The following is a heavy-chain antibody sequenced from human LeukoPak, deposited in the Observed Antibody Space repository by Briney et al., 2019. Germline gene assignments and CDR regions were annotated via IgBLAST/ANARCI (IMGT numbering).Heavy chain of an antibody. Sequence: AGGSLRLSCAASGCTFSSYDMHWVRQATGKGLEWVSAIGTAGDTYYPGSVKGRFTISRENAKNSLYLQMNSLKAEDTAVYYCARVVGNWFDAWGQGTLVTVSS. D-gene: IGHD3-10*01. CDR2: IGTAGDT. CDR3: ARVVGNWFDA. V-gene: IGHV3-13*01. J-gene: IGHJ5*02. CDR1: GCTFSSYD.